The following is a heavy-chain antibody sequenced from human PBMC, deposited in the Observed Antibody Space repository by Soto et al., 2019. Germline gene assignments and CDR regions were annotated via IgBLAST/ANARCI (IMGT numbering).Heavy chain of an antibody. CDR3: AKDGYYDFWSGYYNPDAFDI. V-gene: IGHV3-23*01. CDR2: IMGSGGST. J-gene: IGHJ3*02. CDR1: GSPLAAYP. Sequence: EVQLLESGGGLVQPGGSLSSSFAAPGSPLAAYPWGWVRQLQGKGLGGVSPIMGSGGSTYYADSVKGRFTISRDNSKNTLYLQMNSLRAEDTAVYYCAKDGYYDFWSGYYNPDAFDIWGQGTMVTVSS. D-gene: IGHD3-3*01.